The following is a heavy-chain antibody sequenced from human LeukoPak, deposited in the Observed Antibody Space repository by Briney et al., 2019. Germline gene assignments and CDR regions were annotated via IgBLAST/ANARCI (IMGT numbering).Heavy chain of an antibody. D-gene: IGHD4-17*01. J-gene: IGHJ4*02. CDR1: GGSISSSSYY. Sequence: SETLSLTCTVSGGSISSSSYYWGWIRQPPGKGLEWIGSIYYSGSTYYNPSLKSRVTISVDTSKNQFSLKLSSVTAADTAVYYCARSTVNTNFVFYWGQGTLVTVSS. CDR3: ARSTVNTNFVFY. V-gene: IGHV4-39*01. CDR2: IYYSGST.